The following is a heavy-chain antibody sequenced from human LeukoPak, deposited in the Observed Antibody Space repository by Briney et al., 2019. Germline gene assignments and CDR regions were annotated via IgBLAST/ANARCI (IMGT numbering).Heavy chain of an antibody. V-gene: IGHV3-30*18. D-gene: IGHD3-10*01. CDR3: AKSSNYGGAYFDY. CDR2: ISSDGSNK. J-gene: IGHJ4*02. CDR1: GFTFSSFD. Sequence: GGSLRLSCAASGFTFSSFDMHWVRQAPGKGLEWVALISSDGSNKYYADSMKGRFTISRDNSRDTLYLQMNSLRVEDTAVYYCAKSSNYGGAYFDYWGRGTLVTVSS.